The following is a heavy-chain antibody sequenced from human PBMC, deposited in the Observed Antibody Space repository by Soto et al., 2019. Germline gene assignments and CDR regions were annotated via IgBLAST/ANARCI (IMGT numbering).Heavy chain of an antibody. CDR3: ARRSHEAFDI. Sequence: SLRLSCAASGFTFSSYDMHWVRQATGKGLEWVSDIGTAGDTNYPGSVKGQFTISRENAKNSLYLQMNSMRAGDTAVYYCARRSHEAFDIWGQGTMVTVSS. CDR2: IGTAGDT. V-gene: IGHV3-13*01. J-gene: IGHJ3*02. CDR1: GFTFSSYD.